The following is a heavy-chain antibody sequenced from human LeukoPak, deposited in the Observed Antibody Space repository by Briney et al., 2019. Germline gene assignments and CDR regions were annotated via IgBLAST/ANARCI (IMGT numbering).Heavy chain of an antibody. D-gene: IGHD2-8*02. Sequence: GGSLRLSCAASGFTVISNYMSWVRQAPGKGLEWVSYISSSGSTIYYADSVRGRFTISRDNAKNSLYLQMNSLRAEDTAVYYCARAWWGEGHFDYWGQGTLVTVSS. V-gene: IGHV3-11*04. CDR1: GFTVISNY. CDR2: ISSSGSTI. CDR3: ARAWWGEGHFDY. J-gene: IGHJ4*02.